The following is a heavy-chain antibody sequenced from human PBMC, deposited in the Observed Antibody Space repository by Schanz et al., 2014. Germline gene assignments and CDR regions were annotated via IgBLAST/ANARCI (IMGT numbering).Heavy chain of an antibody. V-gene: IGHV3-74*01. CDR3: ARPALWCWDNCFDP. Sequence: EVQLVESGGGLVQPGGSLRLSCAASGFTFSSYWMHWVRQVPGKGLVWVSRIKSDGSSTNYADSVKGRFTISRDNAKNTQYLQMNRLRAEDTAVYYCARPALWCWDNCFDPWGQGTLVTVSS. CDR2: IKSDGSST. J-gene: IGHJ5*02. D-gene: IGHD2-21*01. CDR1: GFTFSSYW.